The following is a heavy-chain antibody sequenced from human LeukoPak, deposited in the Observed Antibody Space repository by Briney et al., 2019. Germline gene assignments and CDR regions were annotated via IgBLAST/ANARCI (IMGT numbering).Heavy chain of an antibody. CDR3: AKGCGVMSRAHCFDY. D-gene: IGHD3-16*01. V-gene: IGHV3-23*01. CDR2: ISGSGGST. CDR1: GFTFSSYA. J-gene: IGHJ4*02. Sequence: GGSLRLSCAASGFTFSSYAMSGVRQAPGKGREGVSAISGSGGSTYYADAVKGRFTISRDNSKNTLYLRLNSLRAEDTAVYYCAKGCGVMSRAHCFDYWGQGTLVTVSS.